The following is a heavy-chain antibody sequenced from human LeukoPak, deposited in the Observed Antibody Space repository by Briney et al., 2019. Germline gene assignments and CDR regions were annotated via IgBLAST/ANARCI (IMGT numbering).Heavy chain of an antibody. V-gene: IGHV1-2*02. CDR1: GYTFTGYY. Sequence: ASVKVSCKASGYTFTGYYMHWVRQAPGQGLEWMGWINPNSGGTNYAQKFQGRVTMTRDTSISTAYMELSRLRFDYTAVYYCARGRGEGYSYGRYYFDYWGQGTLVTVSS. CDR3: ARGRGEGYSYGRYYFDY. J-gene: IGHJ4*02. CDR2: INPNSGGT. D-gene: IGHD5-18*01.